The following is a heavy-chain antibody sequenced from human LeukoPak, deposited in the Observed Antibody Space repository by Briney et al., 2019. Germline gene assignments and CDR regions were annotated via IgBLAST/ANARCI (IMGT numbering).Heavy chain of an antibody. CDR3: ARVGYYDSSGF. D-gene: IGHD3-22*01. V-gene: IGHV3-48*03. Sequence: PGGSLRLSCAASGFIFSSYVMNWVRQAPGKGLEWISYISSSGSTIYYADSVKGRFTISRDNAENSLYLQMNSLRAEDTAVYYCARVGYYDSSGFWGQGTLVTVSS. CDR1: GFIFSSYV. J-gene: IGHJ4*02. CDR2: ISSSGSTI.